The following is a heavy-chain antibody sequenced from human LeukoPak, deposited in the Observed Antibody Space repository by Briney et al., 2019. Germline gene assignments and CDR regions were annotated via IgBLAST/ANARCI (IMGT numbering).Heavy chain of an antibody. CDR1: GYTFTGYY. V-gene: IGHV1-2*02. J-gene: IGHJ1*01. CDR2: INPNSGGT. D-gene: IGHD3-22*01. Sequence: ASVKVSCKASGYTFTGYYMHWVRQAPGQGLEWMGWINPNSGGTNYAQKFQGRVTMTRDTSISTAYVELSRLRSDDTAVYYCARDGVGYYDSSGYYCFQHWGQGTLVTVSS. CDR3: ARDGVGYYDSSGYYCFQH.